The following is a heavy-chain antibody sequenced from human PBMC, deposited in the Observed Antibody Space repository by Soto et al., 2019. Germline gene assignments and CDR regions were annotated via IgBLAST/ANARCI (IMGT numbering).Heavy chain of an antibody. J-gene: IGHJ4*02. Sequence: QVQLVQSGAEVKKPGSSVKVSCKASGGTFSSYTISWVRQAPGQGLEWMGRIIPILGIANYAEKLQGRVTMTADKSTSTAYMGRSSLRSEDKALYYCARYGGRGWYYFDCWGQGTLVTVSS. D-gene: IGHD6-19*01. CDR3: ARYGGRGWYYFDC. V-gene: IGHV1-69*02. CDR1: GGTFSSYT. CDR2: IIPILGIA.